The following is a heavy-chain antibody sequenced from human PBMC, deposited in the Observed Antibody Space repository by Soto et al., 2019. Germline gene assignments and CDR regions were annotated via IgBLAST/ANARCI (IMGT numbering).Heavy chain of an antibody. CDR1: GFTFGDYA. V-gene: IGHV3-49*03. D-gene: IGHD3-10*01. CDR2: IRSKAYGGTT. CDR3: TRDLASKLLWFGELLPDEYYFDY. Sequence: GGSLRLSCTASGFTFGDYAMSWFRQAPGKGLEWVGFIRSKAYGGTTEYAASVKGRFTISRDDSKSIAYLQMNSLKTEDTAVYYCTRDLASKLLWFGELLPDEYYFDYWGQGTLVTVSS. J-gene: IGHJ4*02.